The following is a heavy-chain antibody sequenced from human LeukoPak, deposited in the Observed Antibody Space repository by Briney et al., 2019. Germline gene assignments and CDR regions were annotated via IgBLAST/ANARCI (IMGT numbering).Heavy chain of an antibody. CDR3: ARRRRRGPIGPLSFDY. J-gene: IGHJ4*02. CDR2: IYYSGST. Sequence: SETLSLTCTVSGGSISSSSYYWGWIRQPPGKGLEWIGSIYYSGSTNYNPSLKSRVTISVDTSKNQFSLKLSSVTAADTAVYYCARRRRRGPIGPLSFDYWGQGTLVTVSS. CDR1: GGSISSSSYY. D-gene: IGHD3-16*01. V-gene: IGHV4-39*07.